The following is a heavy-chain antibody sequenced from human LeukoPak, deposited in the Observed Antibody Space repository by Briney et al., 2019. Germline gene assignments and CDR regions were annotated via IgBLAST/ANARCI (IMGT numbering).Heavy chain of an antibody. CDR2: IIPIFGTA. CDR1: GGTFSSYA. Sequence: GASVKVSCKASGGTFSSYAISWVRQAPGQGLEWMGGIIPIFGTANYAQKFQGRVTITADESTSTAYMELSSLRSEDTAVYYCARGFKDGSNYLSLVAFDIWGQGTMVTVSS. V-gene: IGHV1-69*13. D-gene: IGHD4/OR15-4a*01. CDR3: ARGFKDGSNYLSLVAFDI. J-gene: IGHJ3*02.